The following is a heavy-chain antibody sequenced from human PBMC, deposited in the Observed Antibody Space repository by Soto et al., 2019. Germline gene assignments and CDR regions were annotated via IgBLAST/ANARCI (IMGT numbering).Heavy chain of an antibody. CDR3: ARRGPGTYFDD. Sequence: EVQLLESGGGLVQPGGSLRLSCAASGFTFSSYAMNWVRQAPGKGLEWVTVISGSGGSTYYADSVKGRFTISRDNSKNTLYLQMNSLRAEDTAVYYCARRGPGTYFDDWGQGTLVTVSS. D-gene: IGHD6-13*01. J-gene: IGHJ4*02. V-gene: IGHV3-23*01. CDR2: ISGSGGST. CDR1: GFTFSSYA.